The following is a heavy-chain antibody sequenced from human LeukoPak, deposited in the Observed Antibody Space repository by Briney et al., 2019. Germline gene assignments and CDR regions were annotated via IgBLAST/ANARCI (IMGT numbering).Heavy chain of an antibody. Sequence: GGSLRLSCAASGFTFSTYAMHWVRHPTGRGLEWVSAICTAGDTYYPGSVKGRFTISRDDAKNSLYLIMNSLRVEDTAVYYCGRRGQGSLDYWGQGTLVTVSS. CDR3: GRRGQGSLDY. D-gene: IGHD1-26*01. CDR1: GFTFSTYA. CDR2: ICTAGDT. V-gene: IGHV3-13*01. J-gene: IGHJ4*02.